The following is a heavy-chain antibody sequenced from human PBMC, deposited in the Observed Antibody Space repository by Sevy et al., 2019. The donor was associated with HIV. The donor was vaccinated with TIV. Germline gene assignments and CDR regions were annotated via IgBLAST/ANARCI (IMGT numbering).Heavy chain of an antibody. CDR2: ISYTSTTI. CDR1: GFTFNTYN. J-gene: IGHJ6*02. Sequence: GGSLRLSCAVSGFTFNTYNMNWVRQAPGKGLEWVSYISYTSTTIYYADSVRGRFTISRDNAKNTLYLQMNSLRDEHTAVYYCASSDATSRFGYYYFAMDFWGQGTSVTVSS. D-gene: IGHD3-22*01. CDR3: ASSDATSRFGYYYFAMDF. V-gene: IGHV3-48*02.